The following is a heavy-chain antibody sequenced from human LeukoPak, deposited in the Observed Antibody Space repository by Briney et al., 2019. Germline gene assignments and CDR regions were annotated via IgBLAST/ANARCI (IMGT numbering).Heavy chain of an antibody. V-gene: IGHV3-21*01. CDR3: ARDRIVATIPRLGYFDY. CDR1: GFTFSSYS. D-gene: IGHD5-12*01. Sequence: GRSLRLSCAASGFTFSSYSMNWVRQAPGKGLEWVSSISSSSSYIYYADSVKGRFTISRDNAKNSLYLQMNSLRAEDTAVYYCARDRIVATIPRLGYFDYWGQGTLVTVSS. J-gene: IGHJ4*02. CDR2: ISSSSSYI.